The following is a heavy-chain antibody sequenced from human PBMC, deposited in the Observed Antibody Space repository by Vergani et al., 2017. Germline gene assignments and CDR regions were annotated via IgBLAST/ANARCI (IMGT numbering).Heavy chain of an antibody. D-gene: IGHD2-2*01. CDR1: GFTFSSYA. V-gene: IGHV3-23*01. Sequence: EVQLLESGGGLVQPGGSLRLSCAASGFTFSSYAMSWVRQAPGKGLEWVSAISGRGGSTYYADSVKGRFTISRDNSKNTLYLQMNSLRAEDTAVYYCARSCSSTSCLTYYYYYYMDVWGKGTTVTVSS. CDR2: ISGRGGST. CDR3: ARSCSSTSCLTYYYYYYMDV. J-gene: IGHJ6*03.